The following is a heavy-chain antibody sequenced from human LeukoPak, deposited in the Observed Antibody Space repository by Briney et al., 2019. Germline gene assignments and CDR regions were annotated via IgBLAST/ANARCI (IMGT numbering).Heavy chain of an antibody. CDR2: INPNSGGT. D-gene: IGHD6-19*01. CDR3: ARDLAVAGFDY. Sequence: ASVRVSCKASGYTFTGYYMHWVRQAPGQGLEWMGWINPNSGGTNYAQKFQGRVTMTRDTSISTAYMELRSLRSDDTAVYYCARDLAVAGFDYWGQGTLVTVSS. CDR1: GYTFTGYY. J-gene: IGHJ4*02. V-gene: IGHV1-2*02.